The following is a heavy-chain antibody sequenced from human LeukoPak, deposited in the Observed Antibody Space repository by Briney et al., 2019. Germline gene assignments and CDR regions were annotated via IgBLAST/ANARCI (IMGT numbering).Heavy chain of an antibody. CDR3: ARGREGDYIWGSYRPDWFDP. CDR1: GFTFSSYT. D-gene: IGHD3-16*02. CDR2: ISSSSYI. J-gene: IGHJ5*02. V-gene: IGHV3-21*01. Sequence: PGGSLRLSCAASGFTFSSYTMNWVRQAPGKGLEWVSSISSSSYICYADSVKGRFTISRDNAKNSLYLQMNSLRAEDTAVYYCARGREGDYIWGSYRPDWFDPWGQGTLVTVSS.